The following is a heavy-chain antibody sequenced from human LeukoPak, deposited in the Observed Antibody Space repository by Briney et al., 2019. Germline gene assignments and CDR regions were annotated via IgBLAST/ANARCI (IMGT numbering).Heavy chain of an antibody. CDR1: GYTFTSYD. D-gene: IGHD3-22*01. Sequence: ASAEVSFKASGYTFTSYDINWVRQATGQGLEWMGWMNPNSGNTGYAQKFQGRVTMTRNTSISTAYMELSSLRSEDTAVYYCARGDDSSGYYGYWGQGTLVTVSS. J-gene: IGHJ4*02. V-gene: IGHV1-8*01. CDR2: MNPNSGNT. CDR3: ARGDDSSGYYGY.